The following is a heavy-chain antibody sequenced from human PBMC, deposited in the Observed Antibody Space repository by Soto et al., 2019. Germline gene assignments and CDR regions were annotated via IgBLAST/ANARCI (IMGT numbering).Heavy chain of an antibody. CDR2: IFYSGST. Sequence: SETLSLTCTVSGGSISNYYWSWLRQPPGRGLEWIGHIFYSGSTNYNPALKSRVTISVDTSKSQFSLNLSSVTAADTAIYYCAKDSGYNYGYFRWFDPWGQGTLVTVSS. D-gene: IGHD5-18*01. CDR1: GGSISNYY. J-gene: IGHJ5*02. CDR3: AKDSGYNYGYFRWFDP. V-gene: IGHV4-59*01.